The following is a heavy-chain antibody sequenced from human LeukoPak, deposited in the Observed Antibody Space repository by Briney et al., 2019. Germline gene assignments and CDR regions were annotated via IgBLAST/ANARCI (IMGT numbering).Heavy chain of an antibody. CDR2: MNPNSGNT. CDR3: ARGLSMSYDYDY. J-gene: IGHJ4*02. CDR1: GYTFTSYD. Sequence: RASVKVSCKASGYTFTSYDINGVRQATGQGLEWMGWMNPNSGNTGYAQKFQGRGTMTRNTSISTAYMELRSLRSEDTAVYSCARGLSMSYDYDYWGQGTLVTVSS. V-gene: IGHV1-8*02. D-gene: IGHD5-12*01.